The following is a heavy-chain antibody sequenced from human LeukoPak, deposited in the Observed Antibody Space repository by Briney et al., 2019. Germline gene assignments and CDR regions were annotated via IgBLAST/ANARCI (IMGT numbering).Heavy chain of an antibody. CDR2: INTNTGNP. D-gene: IGHD2-15*01. CDR3: ARALGYCGGGSCYSFYYYGMDV. Sequence: GASVKVSCKASGYTFTGYYMHWVRQAPGQGLEWMGWINTNTGNPTYAQGFTGRFVFFLDTSVSTAYLQISSLKAEDNAVYYCARALGYCGGGSCYSFYYYGMDVWGQGTTVTVSS. J-gene: IGHJ6*02. V-gene: IGHV7-4-1*02. CDR1: GYTFTGYY.